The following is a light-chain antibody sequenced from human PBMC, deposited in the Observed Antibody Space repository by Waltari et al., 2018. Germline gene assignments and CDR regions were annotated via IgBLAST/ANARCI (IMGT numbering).Light chain of an antibody. CDR2: DVN. CDR1: SSDVGGYTF. V-gene: IGLV2-14*03. Sequence: QSALTQPASVSGSPGQSITISCTGTSSDVGGYTFVPWYQQHPGKAPKLMIYDVNNRPSGVSNRFSGSKSGNTASLTISGLQAEDEADYFCSSYTISSTWVFGGGTNLTVL. J-gene: IGLJ3*02. CDR3: SSYTISSTWV.